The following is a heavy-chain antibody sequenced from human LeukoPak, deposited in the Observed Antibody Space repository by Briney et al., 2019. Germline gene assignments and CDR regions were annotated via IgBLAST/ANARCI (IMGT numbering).Heavy chain of an antibody. CDR3: AGALYNRGWYPDYFDS. CDR1: GFTFSNYW. J-gene: IGHJ4*02. CDR2: IKRDGSDN. V-gene: IGHV3-7*01. D-gene: IGHD6-19*01. Sequence: GGSLRLSCAASGFTFSNYWMSWVRQAPGKGLEWVANIKRDGSDNYYVGSVEGRFTISRDNAKNSLYLQMSSLRAEDTAIYYCAGALYNRGWYPDYFDSWGQGTLVTVSA.